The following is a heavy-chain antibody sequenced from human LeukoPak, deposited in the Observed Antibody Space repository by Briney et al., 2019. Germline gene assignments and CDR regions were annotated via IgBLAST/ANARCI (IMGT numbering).Heavy chain of an antibody. Sequence: ASVKVSCKASGYTFTGYYMHWVRQAPGQGLEWMGRINPNSGGTNYAQKFQGRVTMTRDTSISTAYMELSRLRSDDTAVYYCARIGLWFGELWPFDYWGQGTLVTGS. CDR3: ARIGLWFGELWPFDY. D-gene: IGHD3-10*01. CDR1: GYTFTGYY. V-gene: IGHV1-2*06. J-gene: IGHJ4*02. CDR2: INPNSGGT.